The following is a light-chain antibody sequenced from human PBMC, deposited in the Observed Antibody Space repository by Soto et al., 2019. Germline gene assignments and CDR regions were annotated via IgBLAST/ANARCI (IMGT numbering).Light chain of an antibody. CDR1: QSISTY. Sequence: DIEMTQSPSSLSASVGDRVTITCRASQSISTYLNWYQQKGGKAPKLLIHGASSLQSGVPLRFSGSGSGTDFTLTISSVQPEDFATYYCQQGYSTRLSFGGETKVELK. CDR3: QQGYSTRLS. CDR2: GAS. V-gene: IGKV1-39*01. J-gene: IGKJ4*01.